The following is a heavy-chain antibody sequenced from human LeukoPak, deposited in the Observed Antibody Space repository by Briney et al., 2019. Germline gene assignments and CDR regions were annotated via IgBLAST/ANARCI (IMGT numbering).Heavy chain of an antibody. CDR2: INPSDSDT. CDR3: ARQTDRPGWTGVFDN. V-gene: IGHV5-51*01. J-gene: IGHJ4*02. D-gene: IGHD6-19*01. CDR1: GYAFSTFW. Sequence: GEALQISFQASGYAFSTFWIGWVRPVRGKGREWMGIINPSDSDTIYSPSFRGQVTISADKSFSIAYLQWRSLKASDTAIYYCARQTDRPGWTGVFDNWGQGSLVTVSS.